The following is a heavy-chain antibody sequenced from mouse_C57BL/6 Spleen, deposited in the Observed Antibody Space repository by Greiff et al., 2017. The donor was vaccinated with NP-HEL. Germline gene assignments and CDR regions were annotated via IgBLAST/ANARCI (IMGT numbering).Heavy chain of an antibody. D-gene: IGHD1-1*01. V-gene: IGHV1-80*01. CDR3: ARRYYGLYWYFDV. CDR1: GYAFSSYW. CDR2: IYPGDGDT. J-gene: IGHJ1*03. Sequence: VQLQQSGAELVKPGASVKISCKASGYAFSSYWMNWVKQRPGKGLEWIGQIYPGDGDTNYNGKFKGKATLTADKSSSPAYMQLSSLTSEDSAVYFCARRYYGLYWYFDVWGTGTTVTVSS.